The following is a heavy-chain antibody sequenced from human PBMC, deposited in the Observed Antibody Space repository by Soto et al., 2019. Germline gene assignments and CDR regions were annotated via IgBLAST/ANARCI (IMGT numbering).Heavy chain of an antibody. CDR1: GGTFGSQG. V-gene: IGHV1-69*13. J-gene: IGHJ4*02. D-gene: IGHD5-18*01. CDR2: FIAMLGTP. CDR3: ARGAMANFDY. Sequence: ASVKVSCKASGGTFGSQGIAGVRQAPGQGLEWMGGFIAMLGTPTYAKKVQGRATISADESLTSSYLELRSLRSEDTGVYFCARGAMANFDYWGQGTVVTVSS.